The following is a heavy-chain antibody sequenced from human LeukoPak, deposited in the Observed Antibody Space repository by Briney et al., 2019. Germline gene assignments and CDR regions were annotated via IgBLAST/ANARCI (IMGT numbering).Heavy chain of an antibody. Sequence: GGSLRLSCAASGFTFSSYAMNWVRQAPGRGLEWVASISSVSTYTYYADLVKGRFTISRDNARNSLYLQMNNLRAEDTAVYYCAREVTYYYDSSGQGYFQHWGQGTLVTVSS. CDR1: GFTFSSYA. J-gene: IGHJ1*01. CDR3: AREVTYYYDSSGQGYFQH. CDR2: ISSVSTYT. V-gene: IGHV3-21*01. D-gene: IGHD3-22*01.